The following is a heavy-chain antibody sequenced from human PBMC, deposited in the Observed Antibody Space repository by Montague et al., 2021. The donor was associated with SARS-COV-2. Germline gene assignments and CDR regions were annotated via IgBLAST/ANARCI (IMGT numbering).Heavy chain of an antibody. D-gene: IGHD3-3*01. J-gene: IGHJ6*02. Sequence: SPRLSCAASGFTFSSYAMHWVRQAPGKGLEWVAVISYDGSNKYYADSVEGRFTISRDNSKNTLYLQMNSLRAEDTAVYYCARAYYDFWSGYFPNYYYYGMDVWGQGTTVTVSS. CDR1: GFTFSSYA. V-gene: IGHV3-30-3*01. CDR2: ISYDGSNK. CDR3: ARAYYDFWSGYFPNYYYYGMDV.